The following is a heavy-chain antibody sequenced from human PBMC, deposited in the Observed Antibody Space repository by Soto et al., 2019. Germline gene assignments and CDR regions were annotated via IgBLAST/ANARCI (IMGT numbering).Heavy chain of an antibody. J-gene: IGHJ3*02. Sequence: PVGSLRLSCGASGFTFSSYAMNWVRQAPGKGLEWVSAISGSAASTYYADSVKGRFTTSRDNSKNTLFLQMDGLRAEDTAVYFCAKQTTMVVVTTGDAFDIWGRGTMVTVSS. D-gene: IGHD2-21*02. CDR2: ISGSAAST. V-gene: IGHV3-23*01. CDR1: GFTFSSYA. CDR3: AKQTTMVVVTTGDAFDI.